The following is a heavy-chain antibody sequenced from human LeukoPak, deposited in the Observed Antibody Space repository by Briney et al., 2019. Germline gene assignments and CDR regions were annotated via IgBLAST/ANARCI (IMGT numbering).Heavy chain of an antibody. V-gene: IGHV1-2*06. CDR3: ARVRLNSSGWYKGGIDY. D-gene: IGHD6-19*01. Sequence: ASVKVSCKASGYTFTGYYMHWVRQAPGQGLEWMGRINPNSGGTNYAQKFQGRVTMTRDTSISTASRELSRLRSDDTAVYYCARVRLNSSGWYKGGIDYWGQGTLVTVSS. J-gene: IGHJ4*02. CDR1: GYTFTGYY. CDR2: INPNSGGT.